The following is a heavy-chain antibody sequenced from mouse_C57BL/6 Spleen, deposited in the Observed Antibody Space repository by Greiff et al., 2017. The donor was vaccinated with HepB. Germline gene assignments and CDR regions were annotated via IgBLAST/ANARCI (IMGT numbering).Heavy chain of an antibody. CDR2: IHPNSGST. CDR1: GYTFTSYW. V-gene: IGHV1-64*01. J-gene: IGHJ4*01. Sequence: QVQLQQPGAELVKPGASVKLSCKASGYTFTSYWMHWVKQRPGQGLEWIGMIHPNSGSTNYNEKFKRKATLTVDKSSSTAYMQLSSLTSEDSAVYYWARSHYYGNYGAMDYWGQGTSGTVSS. D-gene: IGHD2-1*01. CDR3: ARSHYYGNYGAMDY.